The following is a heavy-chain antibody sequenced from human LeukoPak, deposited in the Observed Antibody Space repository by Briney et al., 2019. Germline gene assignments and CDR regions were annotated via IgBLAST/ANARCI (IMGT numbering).Heavy chain of an antibody. CDR3: ARDNGEWRLNWFDH. V-gene: IGHV3-33*01. CDR2: IWDDGNNK. J-gene: IGHJ5*02. CDR1: GFTLSTYV. Sequence: GRSLRLSCAASGFTLSTYVMHWVRQAPGKGLDWVALIWDDGNNKYYADSVKGRFTISRDNSKNTLYLQMNSLRAEDTAVYYCARDNGEWRLNWFDHWGQGTLVTVSS. D-gene: IGHD2-8*01.